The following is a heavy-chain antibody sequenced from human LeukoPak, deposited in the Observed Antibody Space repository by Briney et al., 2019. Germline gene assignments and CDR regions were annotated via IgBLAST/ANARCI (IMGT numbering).Heavy chain of an antibody. Sequence: GGSLRLSCAASGFTFSSYAMSWVRQAPGKGLEWVSAISGSGGSTYHADSVKGRFTISRDNSKNTLYLQMNSLRAEDTAVYYCAKLGSYSNYRVFVPTTVSWGQGTLVTVSS. D-gene: IGHD4-11*01. CDR2: ISGSGGST. CDR1: GFTFSSYA. J-gene: IGHJ4*02. CDR3: AKLGSYSNYRVFVPTTVS. V-gene: IGHV3-23*01.